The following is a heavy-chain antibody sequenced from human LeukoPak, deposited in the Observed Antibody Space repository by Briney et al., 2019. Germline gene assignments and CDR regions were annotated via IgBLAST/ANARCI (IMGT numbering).Heavy chain of an antibody. V-gene: IGHV3-23*01. CDR3: AKRRGLELLYYYYMDV. D-gene: IGHD1-7*01. CDR1: GFTFSSCA. J-gene: IGHJ6*03. Sequence: GGSLRLSCAASGFTFSSCAMSWVRPAPGKGLEWVSAISGSGGSTYYADSVKGRFTISRDNSKNTLYLQMNSLRAEDTAVYYCAKRRGLELLYYYYMDVWGKGTTVTVSS. CDR2: ISGSGGST.